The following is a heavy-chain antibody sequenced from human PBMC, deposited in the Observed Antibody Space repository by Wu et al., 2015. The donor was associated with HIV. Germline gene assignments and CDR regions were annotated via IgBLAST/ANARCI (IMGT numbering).Heavy chain of an antibody. D-gene: IGHD2-15*01. CDR2: IIPMYGKP. J-gene: IGHJ6*01. V-gene: IGHV1-69*13. CDR1: GGSFSDYA. CDR3: ARDRDGGGFYYGMDV. Sequence: QVQLVQSGAGVKKPGSSVKVSCKASGGSFSDYAISWVRQAPGQGLEWMGRIIPMYGKPIDAQKFQGRITITADDSTSTVDMELSSLRSEDTAVYFCARDRDGGGFYYGMDVWGPRGPRSQSPQ.